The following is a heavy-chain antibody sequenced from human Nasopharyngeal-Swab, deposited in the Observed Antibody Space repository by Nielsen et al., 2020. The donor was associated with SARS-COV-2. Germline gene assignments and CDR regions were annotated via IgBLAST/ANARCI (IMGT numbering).Heavy chain of an antibody. Sequence: QTLSLTCAVSGYSISSGYYWGWIRQPPGKGLEWIGSIYHSGSTYYNPSLKSRVTISVDTSKNQFSLKLSSVTAADTAVYYCARRTRYSNYAYYYMDVWGKGTTVTVSS. D-gene: IGHD4-11*01. CDR2: IYHSGST. J-gene: IGHJ6*03. V-gene: IGHV4-38-2*01. CDR1: GYSISSGYY. CDR3: ARRTRYSNYAYYYMDV.